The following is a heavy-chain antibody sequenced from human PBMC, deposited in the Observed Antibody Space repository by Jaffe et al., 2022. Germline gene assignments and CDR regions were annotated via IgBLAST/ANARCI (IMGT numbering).Heavy chain of an antibody. CDR3: ARDGRVGYYDSSGYYFVNWYFDL. Sequence: EVQLVESGGGLVQPGGSLRLSCAASGFTVSSNYMSWVRQAPGKGLEWVSVIYSGGSTYYADSVKGRFTISRDNSKNTLYLQMNSLRAEDTAVYYCARDGRVGYYDSSGYYFVNWYFDLWGRGTLVTVSS. CDR1: GFTVSSNY. D-gene: IGHD3-22*01. J-gene: IGHJ2*01. CDR2: IYSGGST. V-gene: IGHV3-66*02.